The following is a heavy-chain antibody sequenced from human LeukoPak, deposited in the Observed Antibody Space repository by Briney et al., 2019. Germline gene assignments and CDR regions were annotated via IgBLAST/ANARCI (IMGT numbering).Heavy chain of an antibody. CDR1: GFTFSSYA. CDR3: AKEYYSSSWYGNDAFDI. CDR2: ISGSGGST. J-gene: IGHJ3*02. Sequence: GGSLRLSCAASGFTFSSYAMSWVRQAPGKGLEWVSAISGSGGSTYYADSVKGRFTISRDNSKNTLYLQMNSLRAEDTAVYYCAKEYYSSSWYGNDAFDIWGQGTMVTVSS. D-gene: IGHD6-13*01. V-gene: IGHV3-23*01.